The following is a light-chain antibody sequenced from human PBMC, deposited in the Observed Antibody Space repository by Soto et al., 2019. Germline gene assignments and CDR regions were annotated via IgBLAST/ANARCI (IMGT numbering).Light chain of an antibody. Sequence: QSALTQPPSASGSPGQSVTIYCTVTSSDVGGYHYVSWYQQHPGKAPKLMIHEVTKRPSGVPDRFSGSKSGNTASLTVSGLQGEDEADYYCSSYAGSNNLVFGGGTKLTVL. V-gene: IGLV2-8*01. J-gene: IGLJ2*01. CDR3: SSYAGSNNLV. CDR1: SSDVGGYHY. CDR2: EVT.